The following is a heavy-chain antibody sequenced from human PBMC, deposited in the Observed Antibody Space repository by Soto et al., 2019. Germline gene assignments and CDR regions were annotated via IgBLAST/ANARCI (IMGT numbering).Heavy chain of an antibody. CDR1: GSSFSSYV. Sequence: GGSLRLSCAASGSSFSSYVMTWVRQAPGKGLEWVSAISGSGGSTYYADSVKGRFTIYRDNSKNTLYLQMNSLRAEDTAVYSCAKGGYSYFDYWGQGTLVTVSA. CDR3: AKGGYSYFDY. V-gene: IGHV3-23*01. CDR2: ISGSGGST. J-gene: IGHJ4*02. D-gene: IGHD5-12*01.